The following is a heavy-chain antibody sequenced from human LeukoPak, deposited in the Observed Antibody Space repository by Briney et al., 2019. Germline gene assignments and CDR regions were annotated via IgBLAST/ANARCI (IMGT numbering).Heavy chain of an antibody. CDR1: GFTFSSYG. V-gene: IGHV3-30*02. D-gene: IGHD2-21*02. Sequence: GGSLRLSCAASGFTFSSYGMHWVRQAPGKGLEWVAFIRYDGSNKYYADSVKGRFTISRDNSKNTLYLQMNSLRAEDTAVYYCAKDRWAYCGGDCYRFDYWGQGTLVTVSS. CDR2: IRYDGSNK. CDR3: AKDRWAYCGGDCYRFDY. J-gene: IGHJ4*02.